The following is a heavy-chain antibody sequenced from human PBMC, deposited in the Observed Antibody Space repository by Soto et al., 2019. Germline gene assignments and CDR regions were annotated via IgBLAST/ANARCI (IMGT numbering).Heavy chain of an antibody. CDR2: INAGNGDT. D-gene: IGHD4-4*01. CDR3: ARGATVTLPSGYGMDV. V-gene: IGHV1-3*01. J-gene: IGHJ6*02. CDR1: GYTFTIYA. Sequence: GASVKVSCKASGYTFTIYAMHWVRQAPGQRLEWMVWINAGNGDTKYSQKFQDRVTITRDTSASTAYMELSSLTSEDTAVYYCARGATVTLPSGYGMDVWGQGTMVTVSS.